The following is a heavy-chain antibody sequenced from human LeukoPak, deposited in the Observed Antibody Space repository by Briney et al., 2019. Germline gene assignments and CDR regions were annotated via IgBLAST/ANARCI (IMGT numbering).Heavy chain of an antibody. CDR2: IIPIFGTA. J-gene: IGHJ6*03. CDR3: AKSSTFYYYYSMDV. CDR1: GYTFTSYG. Sequence: SVKVSCKASGYTFTSYGISWVRQAPGQGLEWMGGIIPIFGTANYAQKFQGRVTITADKSTSTAYMELSSLRSEDTAVYYCAKSSTFYYYYSMDVWGKGTTVTVSS. V-gene: IGHV1-69*06.